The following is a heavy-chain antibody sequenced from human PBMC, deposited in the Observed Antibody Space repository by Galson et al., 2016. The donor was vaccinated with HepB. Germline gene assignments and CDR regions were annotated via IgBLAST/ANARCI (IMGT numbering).Heavy chain of an antibody. CDR3: ATYFGDYGFYSDY. CDR2: INPNSGGT. V-gene: IGHV1-2*02. J-gene: IGHJ4*02. CDR1: GYTFTGYY. D-gene: IGHD4-17*01. Sequence: SVKVSCKASGYTFTGYYIHWVRQAPGQGLEWMGWINPNSGGTNYAQKFQDRVTMTRDTSIRTAYMEVSRLRSDDTAVYYCATYFGDYGFYSDYWGQGTLVTVSS.